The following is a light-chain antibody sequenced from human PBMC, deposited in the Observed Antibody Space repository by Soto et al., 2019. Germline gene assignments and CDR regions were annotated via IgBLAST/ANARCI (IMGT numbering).Light chain of an antibody. CDR1: QSISSW. V-gene: IGKV1-5*01. Sequence: DIQMTQPPSTLSASVGDRVTITCRASQSISSWLAWYQQKPGKAPKLLIYDASSLESGVPSRFSGSGSGTEFTLTISSLQPDDFATYYCQQYRTFGQGTKVDIK. CDR2: DAS. CDR3: QQYRT. J-gene: IGKJ1*01.